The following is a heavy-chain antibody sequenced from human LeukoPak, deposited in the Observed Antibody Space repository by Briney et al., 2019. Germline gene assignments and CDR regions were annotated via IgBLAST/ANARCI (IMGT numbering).Heavy chain of an antibody. D-gene: IGHD2-21*01. CDR2: FYTSGTP. J-gene: IGHJ4*02. CDR3: ARGSIPDY. Sequence: SETLSLTCTVSGGSISRGGYHWSWIRQPAGKGLEWIGRFYTSGTPNYNPSLKSRVTILVDTSRNQFSLKLSSVTAADTAIYYCARGSIPDYWGQGILVTVSS. V-gene: IGHV4-61*02. CDR1: GGSISRGGYH.